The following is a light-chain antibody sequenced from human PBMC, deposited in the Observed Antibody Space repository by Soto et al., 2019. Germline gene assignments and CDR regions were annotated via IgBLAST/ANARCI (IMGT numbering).Light chain of an antibody. CDR1: QSLLHTNGYNF. CDR3: TIALERPPVT. V-gene: IGKV2-28*01. J-gene: IGKJ5*01. CDR2: LAS. Sequence: DIVLPQSPLSLPVTPGEPASISCRSSQSLLHTNGYNFLDWYLQKPGQSPQILIYLASTRASVVPESFSGIGAGTHFTLKISRVEAEDVGVYYCTIALERPPVTFGQATRLAI.